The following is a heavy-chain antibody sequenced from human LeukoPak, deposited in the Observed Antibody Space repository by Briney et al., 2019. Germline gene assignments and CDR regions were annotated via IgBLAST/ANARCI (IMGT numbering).Heavy chain of an antibody. CDR3: ARANYYASGKKDLDY. CDR1: GYTFTTYD. Sequence: ASVKVSCKASGYTFTTYDINWVRQATGQGLEWMGWMNPNSGNTGYAQKFQGRVTMTRNTSMSTAYMELGSLRSEDTAVYYCARANYYASGKKDLDYWGQGTLVTVSS. J-gene: IGHJ4*02. CDR2: MNPNSGNT. V-gene: IGHV1-8*01. D-gene: IGHD3-10*01.